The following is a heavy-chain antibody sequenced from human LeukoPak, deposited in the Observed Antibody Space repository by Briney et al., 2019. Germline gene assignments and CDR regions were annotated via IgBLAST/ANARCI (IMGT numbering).Heavy chain of an antibody. V-gene: IGHV1-18*01. CDR3: ARARDAFDI. J-gene: IGHJ3*02. CDR2: ISAYNGNT. Sequence: ASVKVSCKASGYNFTIYGITWVRQAPGQGLQWMGWISAYNGNTNYAQKFQDRVTMTTDTSTSTAYMELRSLRFDDTAVYYCARARDAFDIWGQGTMLTVPP. CDR1: GYNFTIYG.